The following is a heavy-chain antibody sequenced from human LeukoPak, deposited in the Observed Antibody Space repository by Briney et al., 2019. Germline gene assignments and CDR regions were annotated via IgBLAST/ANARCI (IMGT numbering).Heavy chain of an antibody. D-gene: IGHD3-9*01. Sequence: EASVKVSCKASGYTFTSYDINWVRQATGQGLEWMGWMNPNSGNTGYTQKFQGRVTMTRNTSISTAYMELSSLRSEDTAVYYCARGPIWELRYFDWSNKRNWFDPWGQGTLVTVSS. V-gene: IGHV1-8*01. CDR2: MNPNSGNT. CDR1: GYTFTSYD. CDR3: ARGPIWELRYFDWSNKRNWFDP. J-gene: IGHJ5*02.